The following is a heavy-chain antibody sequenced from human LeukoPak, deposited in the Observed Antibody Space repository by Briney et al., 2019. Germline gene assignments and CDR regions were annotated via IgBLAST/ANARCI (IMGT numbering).Heavy chain of an antibody. D-gene: IGHD6-13*01. V-gene: IGHV6-1*01. Sequence: SQSLSLTCAISGDSVSSNSAAWNWIRQSPSRGLEWLGRTYYRSKWYNDYALSVKSRISINPDTSKNQFSLQLNSVTPEDTAVYYCARVQQLGQGFHYWGLGTLVTVSS. J-gene: IGHJ4*02. CDR3: ARVQQLGQGFHY. CDR2: TYYRSKWYN. CDR1: GDSVSSNSAA.